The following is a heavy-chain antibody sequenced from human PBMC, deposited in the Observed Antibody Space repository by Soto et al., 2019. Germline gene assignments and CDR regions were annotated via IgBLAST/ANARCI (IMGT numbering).Heavy chain of an antibody. CDR3: ARDGYSSGWILGYYYGMDV. Sequence: SHTLSLTCAISGDSVSSNSAAWNWIRQSPSRGLEWLGRTYYRSKWYNDYVVSVKSRITINPDTSKNQFSLQLNSVTPEDTAVYYCARDGYSSGWILGYYYGMDVWGQGTTVTVSS. J-gene: IGHJ6*02. D-gene: IGHD6-19*01. V-gene: IGHV6-1*01. CDR2: TYYRSKWYN. CDR1: GDSVSSNSAA.